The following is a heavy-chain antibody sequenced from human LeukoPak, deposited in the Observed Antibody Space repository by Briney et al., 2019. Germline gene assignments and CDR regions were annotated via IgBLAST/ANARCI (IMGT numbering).Heavy chain of an antibody. CDR2: VHLSGAT. J-gene: IGHJ4*02. Sequence: PSETLSLTCAVSGGSITTTNWWSWVRQPPGKGLEWIGEVHLSGATNYNPSLESRVSMSIDKSKNHLSLEVTSVTAADTAVYYCARLGRKTSVVPPDFDCWGQGTLVTVSS. D-gene: IGHD4-23*01. CDR1: GGSITTTNW. CDR3: ARLGRKTSVVPPDFDC. V-gene: IGHV4-4*02.